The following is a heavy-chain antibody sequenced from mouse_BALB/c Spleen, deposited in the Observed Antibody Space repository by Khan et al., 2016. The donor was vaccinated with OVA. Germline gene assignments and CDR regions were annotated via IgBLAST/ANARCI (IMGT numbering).Heavy chain of an antibody. CDR1: GYTFTSYY. CDR3: ATHLYYAMDY. CDR2: IYPGNVNP. V-gene: IGHV1S56*01. J-gene: IGHJ4*01. Sequence: QVQLQQSGPELVKPGASVRISCKASGYTFTSYYIHWVKQRPGQGLEWIGWIYPGNVNPKYNEKFKGKATLTADKSSSTAYMQLSSLTSEDSAVYFCATHLYYAMDYWGQGTSVTVSS.